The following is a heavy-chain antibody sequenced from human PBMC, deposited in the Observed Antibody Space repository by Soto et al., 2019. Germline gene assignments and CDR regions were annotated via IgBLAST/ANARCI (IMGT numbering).Heavy chain of an antibody. Sequence: PGESLKISCKGSGYSFDSYWIGWVRQMPGKGLEWMGVIYPGDADTRYSPSFQGQVTISADTSISTVYLQWNSLKASDTAMYYCVRHESDFWKRIVYYMDVWGKGTTVTVSS. D-gene: IGHD3-3*01. V-gene: IGHV5-51*01. CDR3: VRHESDFWKRIVYYMDV. J-gene: IGHJ6*03. CDR2: IYPGDADT. CDR1: GYSFDSYW.